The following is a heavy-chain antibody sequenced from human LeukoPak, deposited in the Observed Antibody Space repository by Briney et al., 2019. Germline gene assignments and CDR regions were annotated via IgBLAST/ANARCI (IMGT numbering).Heavy chain of an antibody. V-gene: IGHV3-53*05. D-gene: IGHD3-22*01. CDR2: IYSGGST. CDR1: GFTVSSNY. Sequence: GGSLRLSCAASGFTVSSNYMSWVRQAPGKGLEWVSVIYSGGSTYYADSVKGRFTISRDNSKNTLYLQMNSLRAEDTAVYYCGRMGTYYYDSSGYPNDAFDIWGQGTMVTVSS. CDR3: GRMGTYYYDSSGYPNDAFDI. J-gene: IGHJ3*02.